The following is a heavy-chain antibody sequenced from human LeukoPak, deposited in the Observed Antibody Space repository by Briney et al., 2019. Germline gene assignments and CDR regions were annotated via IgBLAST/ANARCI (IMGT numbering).Heavy chain of an antibody. V-gene: IGHV3-23*01. CDR3: ARARPWDSSRSYYFGMDV. Sequence: GGSLRLSCEASGFTFSSYAIRWVRQAPGTGLEWVSSIPGSGGATYYADSVRGRFSISRDSSRNTVYLQMNSLRDEDTAVYYCARARPWDSSRSYYFGMDVWGHGTTVTVSS. J-gene: IGHJ6*02. CDR2: IPGSGGAT. CDR1: GFTFSSYA. D-gene: IGHD3-22*01.